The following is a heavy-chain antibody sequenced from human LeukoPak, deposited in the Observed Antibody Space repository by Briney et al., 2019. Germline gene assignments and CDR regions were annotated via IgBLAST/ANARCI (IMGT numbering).Heavy chain of an antibody. J-gene: IGHJ4*02. Sequence: PSETLSLTCAVYGGSFSGYYWSWIRQPPGKGLEWIGEINHSGSTNYNPSLKSRVTISVDTSKNQFSLKLSSVTAADTAVYYCASIGRHGSGSYYNGHLYYFDYWGQGTLVTVSS. CDR2: INHSGST. D-gene: IGHD3-10*01. V-gene: IGHV4-34*01. CDR3: ASIGRHGSGSYYNGHLYYFDY. CDR1: GGSFSGYY.